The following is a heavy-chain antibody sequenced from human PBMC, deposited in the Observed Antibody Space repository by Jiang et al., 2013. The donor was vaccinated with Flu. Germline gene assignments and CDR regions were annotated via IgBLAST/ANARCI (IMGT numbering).Heavy chain of an antibody. D-gene: IGHD3-9*01. CDR1: GFTFSSYA. J-gene: IGHJ4*02. V-gene: IGHV3-23*01. CDR3: AESPYYDILTGYYNY. CDR2: ISGSGGST. Sequence: VQLLESGGGLVQPGGSLRLSCAASGFTFSSYAMSWVRQAPGKGLEWVSAISGSGGSTYYADSVKGRFTISRDNSKNTLYLQMNSLRAEDTAVYYCAESPYYDILTGYYNYWGQGTLVTVSS.